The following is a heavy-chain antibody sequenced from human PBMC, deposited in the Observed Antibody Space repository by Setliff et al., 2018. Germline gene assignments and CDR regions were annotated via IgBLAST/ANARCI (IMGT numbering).Heavy chain of an antibody. Sequence: PSETLSLTCLVSGDSLDSGAVYWTWIRQPAGKGLEWIGHIFPSGTTKYNPSLQSRVTISLDTSNHQFSLTLSSMTAADTALYYCVRENGHWLDKIDYYYGMDVWGQGTTVTVSS. J-gene: IGHJ6*02. CDR3: VRENGHWLDKIDYYYGMDV. D-gene: IGHD6-19*01. V-gene: IGHV4-61*09. CDR2: IFPSGTT. CDR1: GDSLDSGAVY.